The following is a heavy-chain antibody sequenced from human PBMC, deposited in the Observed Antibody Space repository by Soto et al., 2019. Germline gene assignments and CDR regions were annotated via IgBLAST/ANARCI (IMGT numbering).Heavy chain of an antibody. V-gene: IGHV3-74*01. CDR1: GFTFSSYW. D-gene: IGHD3-3*01. J-gene: IGHJ3*02. Sequence: PGGSLRLSCAASGFTFSSYWMHWVRQAPGKGLVWVSRINSDGSRTAYADSVKGRFTISRDNAKNTLYLQMNSLRAEDTAVYYCARVFTVFSLDIWGQGTMVTVSS. CDR3: ARVFTVFSLDI. CDR2: INSDGSRT.